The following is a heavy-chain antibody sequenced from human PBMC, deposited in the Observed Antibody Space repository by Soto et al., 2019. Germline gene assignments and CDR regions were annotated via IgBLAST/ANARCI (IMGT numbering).Heavy chain of an antibody. V-gene: IGHV4-31*03. J-gene: IGHJ4*02. CDR2: IYYSGST. CDR1: GGSISSGGYY. CDR3: ARDPRGDYIFDY. Sequence: PSETLSLTCTVSGGSISSGGYYWSWIRQHPGKGLEWIGYIYYSGSTYYNPSLKSRVTISVDTSKNQFSLKLSSVTAADTAVYYCARDPRGDYIFDYWGQGTLVTVSS. D-gene: IGHD4-17*01.